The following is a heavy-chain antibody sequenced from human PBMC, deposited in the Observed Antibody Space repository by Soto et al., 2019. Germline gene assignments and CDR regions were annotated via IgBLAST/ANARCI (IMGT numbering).Heavy chain of an antibody. V-gene: IGHV4-39*02. CDR3: ARDREYYYGSGSYYRPNAFDI. J-gene: IGHJ3*02. CDR1: GGSISSSSYY. Sequence: SETLSLTCTVSGGSISSSSYYWGWIRQPPGKGLELIGSIYYSGSTYYNPSLKSRVTISVDTSKNQFSLKLSSVTAADTAVYYCARDREYYYGSGSYYRPNAFDIWGQGTMVTVSS. CDR2: IYYSGST. D-gene: IGHD3-10*01.